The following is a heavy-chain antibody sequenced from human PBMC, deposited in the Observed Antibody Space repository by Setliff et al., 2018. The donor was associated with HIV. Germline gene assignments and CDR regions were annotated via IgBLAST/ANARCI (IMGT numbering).Heavy chain of an antibody. D-gene: IGHD3-16*01. V-gene: IGHV3-21*06. CDR3: AREFIPTGFFDY. Sequence: PGGSLRLSCAASGFTFSSYSMNWVRQAPGKGLEWVSSISSSSYIYDADSVKGRFTISRDNATNSLYFEMNSRRAEDAAVYYCAREFIPTGFFDYWGQGVLVTVSS. CDR1: GFTFSSYS. CDR2: ISSSSYI. J-gene: IGHJ4*02.